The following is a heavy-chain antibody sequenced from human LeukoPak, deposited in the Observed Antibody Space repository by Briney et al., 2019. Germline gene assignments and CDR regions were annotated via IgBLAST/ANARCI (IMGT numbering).Heavy chain of an antibody. CDR2: IYYSGST. Sequence: SETLSLTCTVSGGSITSYYWNWIRQPPGKGLEWIGYIYYSGSTHYNPSLKSRVTMSVDTSKNQFSLKVSSVTAADTAIYYCARGLRCGDYQLLPFGYRGQGTLVTVSS. CDR1: GGSITSYY. CDR3: ARGLRCGDYQLLPFGY. V-gene: IGHV4-59*01. D-gene: IGHD2-2*01. J-gene: IGHJ4*02.